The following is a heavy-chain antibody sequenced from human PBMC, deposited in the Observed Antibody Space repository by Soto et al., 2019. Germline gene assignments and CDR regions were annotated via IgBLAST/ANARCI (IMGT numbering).Heavy chain of an antibody. CDR1: GGTFSSYA. Sequence: SVKVSCKASGGTFSSYAISWVRQAPGQGLEWMGGIIPIFGTANYAQKFQGRVTITADESTSTAYMELSSLRSEDTAVYYCARSPYYDSSGYFSPFDYWGQGTLVTVSS. D-gene: IGHD3-22*01. J-gene: IGHJ4*02. CDR3: ARSPYYDSSGYFSPFDY. CDR2: IIPIFGTA. V-gene: IGHV1-69*13.